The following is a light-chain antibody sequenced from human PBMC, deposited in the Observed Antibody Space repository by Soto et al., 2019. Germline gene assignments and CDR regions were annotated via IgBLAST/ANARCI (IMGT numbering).Light chain of an antibody. CDR1: QSISSS. J-gene: IGKJ1*01. Sequence: EIVLTQSPATLSLSPGERATRSCRASQSISSSLAWYQQKPGQAPRLLIYDASTRATGFPARFSGSGSGTDFTLTIGSLEPEDFGVYYCQQRSEWPRTFGQGIKVEI. CDR3: QQRSEWPRT. CDR2: DAS. V-gene: IGKV3-11*01.